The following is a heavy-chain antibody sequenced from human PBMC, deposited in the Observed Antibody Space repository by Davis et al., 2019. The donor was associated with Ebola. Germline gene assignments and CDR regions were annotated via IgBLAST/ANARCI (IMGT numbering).Heavy chain of an antibody. D-gene: IGHD2-15*01. CDR3: ARDRWDIVVVVAARDDAFDI. V-gene: IGHV3-7*03. CDR1: GFTFSSYW. CDR2: IKQDGSEK. Sequence: GESLKISCAASGFTFSSYWMSWVRQAPGKGLEWVANIKQDGSEKYYVDSVKGRFTISRDNAKNSLYLQMNSLRAEDTAVYYCARDRWDIVVVVAARDDAFDIWGQGTMVTVSS. J-gene: IGHJ3*02.